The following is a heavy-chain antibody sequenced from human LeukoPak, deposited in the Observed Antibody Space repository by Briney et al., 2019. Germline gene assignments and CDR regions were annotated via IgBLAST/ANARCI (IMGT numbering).Heavy chain of an antibody. J-gene: IGHJ3*02. D-gene: IGHD4-11*01. Sequence: ASVKVSCKASGYTFTGYYMHWVRQAPGQGLEWMGWINPNSGGTNYAQKFQGRVTMTRDTSISTAYMELSRLRSDDTAVYYCARGYSNYVLGAFDIRGQGTMVTVSS. CDR2: INPNSGGT. CDR1: GYTFTGYY. V-gene: IGHV1-2*02. CDR3: ARGYSNYVLGAFDI.